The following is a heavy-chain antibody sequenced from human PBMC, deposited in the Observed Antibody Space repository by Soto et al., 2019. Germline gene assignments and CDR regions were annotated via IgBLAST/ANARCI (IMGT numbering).Heavy chain of an antibody. CDR2: IIPIFGTA. V-gene: IGHV1-69*06. J-gene: IGHJ4*02. CDR3: ARELSCHGSGRSFFDY. Sequence: SVKVSCKASGGTFSSYAISWVRQAPGQGLEWMGGIIPIFGTANYAQKFQGRVTITADKSTSTAYMELSSLRAEDTAVYYCARELSCHGSGRSFFDYWGQGTLVTVSS. CDR1: GGTFSSYA. D-gene: IGHD3-10*01.